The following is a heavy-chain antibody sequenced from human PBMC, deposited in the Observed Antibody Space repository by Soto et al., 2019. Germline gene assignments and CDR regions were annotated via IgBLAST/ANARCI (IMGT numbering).Heavy chain of an antibody. CDR2: VSYSGST. V-gene: IGHV4-61*01. CDR3: ERWVEYKLPWGYDGMDV. Sequence: QVPLQESGPGLVKLSETLALTCTNSCCSVSRGSYYWSWIRQPPVKGLGWIGYVSYSGSTNYNPSLTSRVTISVDTSKNQLSLKQSCVTVADTAVYYCERWVEYKLPWGYDGMDVWGQGTTVTVSS. D-gene: IGHD2-2*01. J-gene: IGHJ6*02. CDR1: CCSVSRGSYY.